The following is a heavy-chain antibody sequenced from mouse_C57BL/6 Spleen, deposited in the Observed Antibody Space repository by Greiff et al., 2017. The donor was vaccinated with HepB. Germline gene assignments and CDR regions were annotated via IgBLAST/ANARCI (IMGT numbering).Heavy chain of an antibody. Sequence: EVQLQQSGPELVKPGASVKIPCKASGYTFTDYNMDWVKQSHGKSLEWIGDINPNNGGTIYNQKFKGKATLTVAKSSSTAYMELRSLTSEDTAVYYCARRDGNYLYYFDYWGQGTTLTVSS. CDR1: GYTFTDYN. CDR2: INPNNGGT. D-gene: IGHD2-1*01. V-gene: IGHV1-18*01. CDR3: ARRDGNYLYYFDY. J-gene: IGHJ2*01.